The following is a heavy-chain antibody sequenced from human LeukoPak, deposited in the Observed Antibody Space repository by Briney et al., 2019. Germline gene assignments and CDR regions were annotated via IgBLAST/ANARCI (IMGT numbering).Heavy chain of an antibody. CDR1: GYTFTSYY. D-gene: IGHD3-22*01. CDR2: INPSGGST. V-gene: IGHV1-46*03. J-gene: IGHJ4*02. CDR3: ARAEGLYYYDSSGYVGPGLYYFDY. Sequence: ASVKVSCKASGYTFTSYYMHWVRQAPGQGLEWMGIINPSGGSTSYAQKFQGRVTMTRDTSTSTVYMELSSLRSEDTAVYYCARAEGLYYYDSSGYVGPGLYYFDYWGQGTLVTVSS.